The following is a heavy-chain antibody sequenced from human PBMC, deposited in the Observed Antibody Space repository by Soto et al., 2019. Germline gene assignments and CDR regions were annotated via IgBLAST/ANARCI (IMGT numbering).Heavy chain of an antibody. J-gene: IGHJ1*01. V-gene: IGHV4-31*03. CDR2: IYYSGST. CDR3: AGGMAADSSIAVVPVVCGG. Sequence: QVQLQESGPGLVKPSQTLSLTCTVSGGSISSGNYYWSWIRQHPGKGLEWIGYIYYSGSTYYNPSLKSRISISVDRSKNLFFPKARSVTAAATAVYYWAGGMAADSSIAVVPVVCGGWGQGALVTVSS. D-gene: IGHD2-2*01. CDR1: GGSISSGNYY.